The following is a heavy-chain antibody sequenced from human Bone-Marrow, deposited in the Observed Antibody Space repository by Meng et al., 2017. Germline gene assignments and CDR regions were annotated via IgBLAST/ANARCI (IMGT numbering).Heavy chain of an antibody. CDR1: GFAFSNSW. D-gene: IGHD5-18*01. V-gene: IGHV3-7*01. J-gene: IGHJ6*02. CDR3: ASQLWLPYYYYSMDV. CDR2: MNPDGSEK. Sequence: GGSLRLSCAASGFAFSNSWMNWVRLAPGKGLEWVASMNPDGSEKYYVGSVKGRFTISRDNAKDSLYLQMNSLRAEDTAVYYCASQLWLPYYYYSMDVWGQGTTVTVSS.